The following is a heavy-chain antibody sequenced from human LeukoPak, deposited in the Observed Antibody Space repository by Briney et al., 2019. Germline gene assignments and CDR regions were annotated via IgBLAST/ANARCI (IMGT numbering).Heavy chain of an antibody. J-gene: IGHJ4*02. V-gene: IGHV1-18*01. D-gene: IGHD6-19*01. CDR2: VNGYNGNT. Sequence: ASVKVSCKASGYSFTDYGISWVRQAPGQGLEWVGWVNGYNGNTNYAQKVQDRVTMTTDTSTSTAYMELRSLRSDDTAVYYCARGGNGWFFDDWGQGTLVTVSS. CDR3: ARGGNGWFFDD. CDR1: GYSFTDYG.